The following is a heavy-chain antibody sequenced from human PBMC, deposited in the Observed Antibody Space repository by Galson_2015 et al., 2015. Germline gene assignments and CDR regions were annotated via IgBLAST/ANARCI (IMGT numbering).Heavy chain of an antibody. CDR3: ARQGRYSGSQRDY. D-gene: IGHD1-26*01. J-gene: IGHJ4*02. CDR2: LSHTGSSI. CDR1: GFTFSSSA. Sequence: SLRLSCAASGFTFSSSAMNWVRQAPGKGLEWVSALSHTGSSIYYADSVKGRFTISRDNSKNTLYLHLNSLRADDTAVYYCARQGRYSGSQRDYWGQGTLVTVSS. V-gene: IGHV3-23*01.